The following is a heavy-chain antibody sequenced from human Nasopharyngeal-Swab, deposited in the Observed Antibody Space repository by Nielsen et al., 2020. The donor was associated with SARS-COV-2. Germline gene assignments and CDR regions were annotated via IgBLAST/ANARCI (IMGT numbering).Heavy chain of an antibody. CDR1: GFTLNNYN. CDR2: ISRSSSYI. V-gene: IGHV3-21*01. CDR3: ARDGLDYDFWSAYFMDV. Sequence: GESLKISCAAFGFTLNNYNFNWVRQAPGKGPEWVSSISRSSSYIYYADSVKGRFTISRDKAKNSLYLPMNSLRAEDTAVYYCARDGLDYDFWSAYFMDVWGQGTTVTVSS. D-gene: IGHD3-3*01. J-gene: IGHJ6*02.